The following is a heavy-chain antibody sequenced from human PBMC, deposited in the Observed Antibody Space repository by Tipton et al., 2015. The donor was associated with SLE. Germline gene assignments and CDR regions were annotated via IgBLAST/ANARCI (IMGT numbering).Heavy chain of an antibody. D-gene: IGHD3-22*01. J-gene: IGHJ3*02. CDR2: ISSSSSYI. CDR1: GFTFSSYS. CDR3: ARSKDYYDSSGHDAFDI. V-gene: IGHV3-21*01. Sequence: GSLRLSCAASGFTFSSYSMNWVRQAPGKGLEWVSSISSSSSYIYYADSVKGRFTISRDNAKNSLYLQMNSLRAEDTAVYYCARSKDYYDSSGHDAFDIWGQGTMVTVSS.